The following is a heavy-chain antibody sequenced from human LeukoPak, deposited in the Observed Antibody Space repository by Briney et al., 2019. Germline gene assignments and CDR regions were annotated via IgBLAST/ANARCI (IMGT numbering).Heavy chain of an antibody. CDR3: ARDRSSSGMVAFDI. J-gene: IGHJ3*02. Sequence: SETLSLTCAVYGGSFSGYYWSWIRQPPGKGLEWIGEINHSGSTNYNPSLESRVTISVDTSKNQFSLKLSSVTAADTAVYYCARDRSSSGMVAFDIWGQGTMVTVSS. V-gene: IGHV4-34*01. D-gene: IGHD6-6*01. CDR2: INHSGST. CDR1: GGSFSGYY.